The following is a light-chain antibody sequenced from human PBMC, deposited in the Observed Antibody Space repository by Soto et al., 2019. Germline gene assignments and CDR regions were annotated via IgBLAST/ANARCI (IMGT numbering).Light chain of an antibody. CDR3: QVWDSSNDHPI. CDR1: SIGRRS. Sequence: SYELTQPPSVSVAPGQTARITWGGNSIGRRSVHWYQQKPGLAPVLVVYDDSDRPSGIPERLSGSNSGNTATLTISWVEAGDEADYYCQVWDSSNDHPIFGGGTKVTVL. V-gene: IGLV3-21*02. CDR2: DDS. J-gene: IGLJ2*01.